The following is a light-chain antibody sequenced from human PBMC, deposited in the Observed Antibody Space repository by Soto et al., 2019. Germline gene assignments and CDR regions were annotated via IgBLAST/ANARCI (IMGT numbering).Light chain of an antibody. Sequence: QSVLTQPPSASGTPGQRVTISCSGSLCNIGGNTVHWYQQLPGTAPKILIYSNNQRPSGVPDRFSGSKSGTSASLAISGLQSEDEADYYCAAWDGSLNGWVFGGGTKLTVL. CDR1: LCNIGGNT. V-gene: IGLV1-44*01. CDR3: AAWDGSLNGWV. J-gene: IGLJ3*02. CDR2: SNN.